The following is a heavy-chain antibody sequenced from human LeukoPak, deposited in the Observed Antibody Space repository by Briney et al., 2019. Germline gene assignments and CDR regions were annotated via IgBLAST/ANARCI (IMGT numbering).Heavy chain of an antibody. CDR3: AKELTYYYDSSGYAGPFDY. J-gene: IGHJ4*02. CDR2: ISWNSGSI. D-gene: IGHD3-22*01. CDR1: GFTLDDYA. V-gene: IGHV3-9*01. Sequence: PGGSLRLSCAASGFTLDDYAMHWVRQAPGKGLEWVAGISWNSGSIGYADSVKGRFTISRDNAKNSLYLQMNSLRAEDTALYYCAKELTYYYDSSGYAGPFDYWGQGTLVTVSS.